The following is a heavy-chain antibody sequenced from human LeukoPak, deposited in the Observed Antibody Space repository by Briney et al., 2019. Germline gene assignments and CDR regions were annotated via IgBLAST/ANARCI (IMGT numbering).Heavy chain of an antibody. J-gene: IGHJ4*02. D-gene: IGHD2-8*01. CDR2: INHSGST. V-gene: IGHV4-39*07. Sequence: PSETLSLTCTVSGDSISSSSSYWGWIRQPPGKGLEWIGEINHSGSTNYNPSLKSRVTISVDMSKNQFSLKLSSVTAADTAVYYCARGPPRYCINGVCPRLRGIDYWGQGTQVTVSS. CDR1: GDSISSSSSY. CDR3: ARGPPRYCINGVCPRLRGIDY.